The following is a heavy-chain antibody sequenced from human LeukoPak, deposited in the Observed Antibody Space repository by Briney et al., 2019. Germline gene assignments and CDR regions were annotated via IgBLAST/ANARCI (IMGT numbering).Heavy chain of an antibody. V-gene: IGHV3-23*01. CDR2: ISGSGGST. CDR1: GFTFSSYA. J-gene: IGHJ4*02. D-gene: IGHD3-16*02. CDR3: AKKKDPVIQYYFDY. Sequence: GGSLRLPCAASGFTFSSYAMSWVRQAPGKGLEWVSGISGSGGSTDYADSVKGRFTISRDNSKNTLYLQMNSLRAEDTAVYYCAKKKDPVIQYYFDYWGQGTLVTVSS.